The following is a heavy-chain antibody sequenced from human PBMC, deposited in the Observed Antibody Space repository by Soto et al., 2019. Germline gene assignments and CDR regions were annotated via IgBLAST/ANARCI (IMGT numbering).Heavy chain of an antibody. CDR3: ASRERVDAFDV. V-gene: IGHV1-69*01. D-gene: IGHD1-26*01. CDR1: GGTFRNYG. Sequence: QVQLVQSGAQVKKPGSSVKVSCKASGGTFRNYGITWVRQASGQGLEWLGGIVPIFGSINFAQKLRGRLTITPDESTSTVYLELTSLTSADTAVYYCASRERVDAFDVWGQGTVVTVSS. J-gene: IGHJ3*01. CDR2: IVPIFGSI.